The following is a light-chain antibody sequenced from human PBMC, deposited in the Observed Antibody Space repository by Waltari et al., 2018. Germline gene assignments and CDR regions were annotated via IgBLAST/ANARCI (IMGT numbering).Light chain of an antibody. CDR3: QHYVSLPVT. J-gene: IGKJ1*01. CDR2: GAS. Sequence: IVLTQSPGTLSLSPGDRATLTCRASQSVSRALACYQQNPSQAPILLIYGASDRATGIPDRFSGSGYGTDFSLIISRLEPEDFAVYYCQHYVSLPVTFGQGTKVEIK. V-gene: IGKV3-20*01. CDR1: QSVSRA.